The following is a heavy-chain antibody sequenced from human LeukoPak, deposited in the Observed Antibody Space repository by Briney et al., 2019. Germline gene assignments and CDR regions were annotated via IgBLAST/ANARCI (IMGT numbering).Heavy chain of an antibody. CDR3: ARVRDFRGGKNFDY. D-gene: IGHD4-23*01. CDR2: TNTNTGNP. V-gene: IGHV7-4-1*02. Sequence: GASVKVSGKPSEYTFTSYARNWVRQAPGQGLEWRGWTNTNTGNPTYAQGFTGRFVFSLDTSVSTAYLQISSLKAEDTAVYYCARVRDFRGGKNFDYWGQGTLVTVSS. J-gene: IGHJ4*02. CDR1: EYTFTSYA.